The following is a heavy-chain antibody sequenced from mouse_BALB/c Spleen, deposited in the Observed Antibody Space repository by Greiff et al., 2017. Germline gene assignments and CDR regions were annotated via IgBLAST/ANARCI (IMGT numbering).Heavy chain of an antibody. CDR2: ISSGGSYT. J-gene: IGHJ2*01. CDR1: GFTFSSYT. D-gene: IGHD1-1*01. V-gene: IGHV5-6-4*01. Sequence: EVHLVESGGGLVKPGGSLKLSCAASGFTFSSYTMSWVRQTPEKRLEWVATISSGGSYTYYPDSVKGRFTISRDNAKNTLYLQMSSLKSEDTAMYYCTREITTESLVYWGQGTTLTVSS. CDR3: TREITTESLVY.